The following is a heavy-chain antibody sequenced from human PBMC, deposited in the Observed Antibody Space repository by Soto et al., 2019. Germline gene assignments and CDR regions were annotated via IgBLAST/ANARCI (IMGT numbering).Heavy chain of an antibody. CDR1: GGTFSSYS. J-gene: IGHJ4*02. CDR2: IIPIFGTA. CDR3: AGDGGRHSGGVDY. Sequence: QVQLVQSGAEVKKPGSSVKVSCKASGGTFSSYSINWVRQAPGQGLEWMGEIIPIFGTANYAQKFQGRVTITADESTSTAYMELSSLRSEDTAVYLRAGDGGRHSGGVDYWGQGTLVTVSS. V-gene: IGHV1-69*01. D-gene: IGHD3-16*01.